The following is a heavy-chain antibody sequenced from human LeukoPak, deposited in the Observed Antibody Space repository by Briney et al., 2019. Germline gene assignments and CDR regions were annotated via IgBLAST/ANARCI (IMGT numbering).Heavy chain of an antibody. J-gene: IGHJ4*02. D-gene: IGHD3-16*01. Sequence: PGGSLRLSCAASGFTFSSYAIHWVRQAPGKGLEWVAVISYDGSNKYYADSVKGRFTISRDNSKNTLYLQMNSLRAEDTAVYYCAKGALGGGDYVDYWGQGTLVTVSS. CDR2: ISYDGSNK. CDR3: AKGALGGGDYVDY. V-gene: IGHV3-30-3*01. CDR1: GFTFSSYA.